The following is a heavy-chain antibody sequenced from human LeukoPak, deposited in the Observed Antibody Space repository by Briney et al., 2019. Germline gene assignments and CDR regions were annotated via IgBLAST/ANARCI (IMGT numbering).Heavy chain of an antibody. D-gene: IGHD3-9*01. CDR2: IRVHNGDT. CDR1: AYMFAVFG. Sequence: ASAKVSCKASAYMFAVFGITWVRQAPGQGLEWMGSIRVHNGDTNYAQKFQGRLTMTTDTSATTAYMELRSLKSDDTAVYYCARVRYDVGVGFDFWGQGTMVTVSS. CDR3: ARVRYDVGVGFDF. J-gene: IGHJ3*01. V-gene: IGHV1-18*01.